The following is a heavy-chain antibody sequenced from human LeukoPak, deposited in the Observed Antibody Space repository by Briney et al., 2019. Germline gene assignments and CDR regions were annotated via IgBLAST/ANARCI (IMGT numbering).Heavy chain of an antibody. CDR3: ARDGEDVARSGRVYGMDV. CDR1: GYTFTGYY. Sequence: ASVKVSCKASGYTFTGYYRHWVRQAPGQGLEWMGWINPNSGGTDYAEKFKGRVTMTRDTSLSTTYMELSSLRSDDTAVYYCARDGEDVARSGRVYGMDVWGQGTTVTVSS. D-gene: IGHD2-15*01. J-gene: IGHJ6*02. CDR2: INPNSGGT. V-gene: IGHV1-2*02.